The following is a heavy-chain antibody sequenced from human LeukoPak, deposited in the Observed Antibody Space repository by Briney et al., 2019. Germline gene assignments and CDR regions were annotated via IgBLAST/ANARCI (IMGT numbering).Heavy chain of an antibody. CDR2: IIPIFGTA. V-gene: IGHV1-69*05. J-gene: IGHJ6*03. Sequence: APVKVSCKASGGTFSSYAISWVRQAPGQGLEWMGGIIPIFGTANYAQKFQGRVTITTDESTSTAHMELSSLRSEDTAVYYCARGRSGYYYYYYYYMDVWGKGTTVTVSS. CDR1: GGTFSSYA. D-gene: IGHD3-22*01. CDR3: ARGRSGYYYYYYYYMDV.